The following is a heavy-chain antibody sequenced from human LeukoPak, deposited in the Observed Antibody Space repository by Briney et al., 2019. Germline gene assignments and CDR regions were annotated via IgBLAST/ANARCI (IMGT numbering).Heavy chain of an antibody. CDR1: GFTFSRYD. V-gene: IGHV3-23*01. J-gene: IGHJ4*02. CDR2: ADSSGAT. D-gene: IGHD2-15*01. Sequence: PGGSLRLSCAASGFTFSRYDMNWVRQAPGKGLEWVSGADSSGATYYADSVKGRFTISRDNSKNTLSLQMNSLRVEDTALYYCAKGLGWQLPGYWGQGTLVTVSS. CDR3: AKGLGWQLPGY.